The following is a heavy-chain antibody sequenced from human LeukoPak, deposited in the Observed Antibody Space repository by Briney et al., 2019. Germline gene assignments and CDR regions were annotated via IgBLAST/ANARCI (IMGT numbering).Heavy chain of an antibody. CDR2: IHYTGRT. Sequence: SETLSLTCTVSGGSISSYYWSWIRQPPGKGLESIGYIHYTGRTNYNPSLMSRVTLSVDTSKNQFSLKLTSVTAADTAVYYCARGTFGYTNYGSGRVGDYFYYMDVWGKGATVTVPS. J-gene: IGHJ6*03. V-gene: IGHV4-59*01. CDR1: GGSISSYY. D-gene: IGHD3-10*01. CDR3: ARGTFGYTNYGSGRVGDYFYYMDV.